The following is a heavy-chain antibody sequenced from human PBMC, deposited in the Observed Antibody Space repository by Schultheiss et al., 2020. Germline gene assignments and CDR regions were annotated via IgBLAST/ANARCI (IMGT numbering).Heavy chain of an antibody. D-gene: IGHD3-16*02. CDR1: GYTFTSYG. CDR3: ARDVLMITFGGVIADSWFDP. Sequence: ASVKVSRKASGYTFTSYGISWVRQAPGQGLEWMGWISAYNGNTNYAQKLQGRVTMTTDTSTSTAYMELRSLRSDDTAVYYCARDVLMITFGGVIADSWFDPWGQGTLVTVSS. V-gene: IGHV1-18*04. CDR2: ISAYNGNT. J-gene: IGHJ5*02.